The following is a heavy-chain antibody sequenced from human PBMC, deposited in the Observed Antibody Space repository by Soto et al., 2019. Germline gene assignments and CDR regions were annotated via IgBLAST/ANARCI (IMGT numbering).Heavy chain of an antibody. Sequence: SETLSLTCAVYGGSFSGYYWSWIRQPPGKGLEWIGEINHSGSTNYNPSLKSQVTISVDTSKNQFSLKLSSVTAADTAVYYCARGRSYDFWSGYYYFDYWGQGTLVTVYS. D-gene: IGHD3-3*01. CDR2: INHSGST. CDR3: ARGRSYDFWSGYYYFDY. V-gene: IGHV4-34*01. CDR1: GGSFSGYY. J-gene: IGHJ4*02.